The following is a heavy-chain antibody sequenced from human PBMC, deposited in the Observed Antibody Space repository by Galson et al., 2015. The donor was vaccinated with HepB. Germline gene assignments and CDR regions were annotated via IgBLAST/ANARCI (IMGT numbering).Heavy chain of an antibody. Sequence: SVKVSCKASGGTFSSYTISWVRQAPGQGLEWMGRIIPILGIANYAQKFQGRVTITADKSTSTAYMELSSLRSEDTAVYYCARDNRYCSSTSCSTEATDYYGSGSYFGSQRYYYYYGMDVWGQGTTVTVSS. CDR1: GGTFSSYT. CDR3: ARDNRYCSSTSCSTEATDYYGSGSYFGSQRYYYYYGMDV. D-gene: IGHD2-2*01. CDR2: IIPILGIA. J-gene: IGHJ6*02. V-gene: IGHV1-69*04.